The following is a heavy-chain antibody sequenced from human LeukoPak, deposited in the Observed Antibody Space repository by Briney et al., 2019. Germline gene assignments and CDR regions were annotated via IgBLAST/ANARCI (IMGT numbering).Heavy chain of an antibody. J-gene: IGHJ4*02. CDR2: ISSSSSTI. CDR1: GFTFSSYS. CDR3: AREGYYYDSSGYYFPSDY. Sequence: SGGSLRLSCAASGFTFSSYSMNWVRQAPGKGLEWVSYISSSSSTIYYADSVKGRFTISRDNAKNSLYLQMNSLRAEGTAVYYCAREGYYYDSSGYYFPSDYWGQGTLVTVSS. D-gene: IGHD3-22*01. V-gene: IGHV3-48*01.